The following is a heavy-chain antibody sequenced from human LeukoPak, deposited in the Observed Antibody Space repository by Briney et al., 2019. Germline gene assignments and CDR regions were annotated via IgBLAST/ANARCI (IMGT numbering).Heavy chain of an antibody. V-gene: IGHV3-48*03. J-gene: IGHJ4*02. CDR3: AREGGVNYYDLDYFDY. CDR1: GFTFSTYE. CDR2: ISSGGGTI. Sequence: PGGSLRLSCVGSGFTFSTYEMTWVRRAPGKGLEWVSYISSGGGTIYYADSVKGRFTISRDNAKNSLYLQMNSLRAEDTAVYYCAREGGVNYYDLDYFDYWGQGTLITVSS. D-gene: IGHD3-22*01.